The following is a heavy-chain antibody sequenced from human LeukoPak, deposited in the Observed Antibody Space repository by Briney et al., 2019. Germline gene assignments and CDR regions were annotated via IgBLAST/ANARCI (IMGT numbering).Heavy chain of an antibody. Sequence: GGSLRLSCAVSGFIVSSNHMNWVRQAPGKGLEWVSVIYSGGYSGGGPFYADSVKGRFTTSSDNSKNTLYLQMNSLRAEDTAEYYCAKELNPFDYWGQGTLVTVSS. CDR3: AKELNPFDY. CDR2: IYSGGYSGGGP. V-gene: IGHV3-23*01. J-gene: IGHJ4*02. CDR1: GFIVSSNH.